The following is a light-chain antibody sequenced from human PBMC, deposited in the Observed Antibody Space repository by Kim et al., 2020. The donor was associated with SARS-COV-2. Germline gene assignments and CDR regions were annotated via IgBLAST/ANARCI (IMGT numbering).Light chain of an antibody. CDR3: QQRSNWPPSLT. V-gene: IGKV3-11*01. CDR1: QSVSGS. Sequence: EIVLTQSPATLSLSPGERATLSCRASQSVSGSLAWYRQKPGQAPSLLIYDTSNRATGIPARFSGSGSGTDFTHTISSLEPEDFALYYCQQRSNWPPSLTFGGGTKVEI. CDR2: DTS. J-gene: IGKJ4*01.